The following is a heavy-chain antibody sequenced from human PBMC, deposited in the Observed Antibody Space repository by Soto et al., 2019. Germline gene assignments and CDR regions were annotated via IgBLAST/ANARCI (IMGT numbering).Heavy chain of an antibody. CDR1: GFTFSSYT. CDR3: ARDPHDYWSGYYNY. D-gene: IGHD3-3*01. CDR2: ISSSGSYI. J-gene: IGHJ4*02. V-gene: IGHV3-21*01. Sequence: GGSLRLSCAASGFTFSSYTMTWVRQAPGKGLEWVSSISSSGSYIYYADSVKGRFTVSRDNAKNSLYLEMISLRAEDTAVYYCARDPHDYWSGYYNYWGQGT.